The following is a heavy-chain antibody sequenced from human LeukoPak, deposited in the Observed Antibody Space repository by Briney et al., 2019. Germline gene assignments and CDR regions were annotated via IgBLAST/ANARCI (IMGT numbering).Heavy chain of an antibody. Sequence: TSETLSLTCTVSGGSITSSSYYWGWIRQPPGKGLQWIGSFYYSGSTYYNPSLKSRVTIYVDTSKNQFSLKLSSVTAADTAVYYCARDRRYFDWLLARPYYYYMDVWGKGTTVTVSS. CDR2: FYYSGST. V-gene: IGHV4-39*01. CDR1: GGSITSSSYY. CDR3: ARDRRYFDWLLARPYYYYMDV. J-gene: IGHJ6*03. D-gene: IGHD3-9*01.